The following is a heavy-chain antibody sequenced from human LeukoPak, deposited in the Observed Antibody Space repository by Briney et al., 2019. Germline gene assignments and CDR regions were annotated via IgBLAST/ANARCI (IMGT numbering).Heavy chain of an antibody. J-gene: IGHJ4*02. CDR2: ISAYNGNT. CDR1: GDSLTSFG. D-gene: IGHD5-12*01. CDR3: ASDSGYSGYDYAH. Sequence: ASVKVSCKASGDSLTSFGISWVRQPPEQGLEWMGWISAYNGNTNFAKKLQGRVTMTTDTSTSTAYMELRSLRSDDTAVYYCASDSGYSGYDYAHWGQGTLVTVSS. V-gene: IGHV1-18*01.